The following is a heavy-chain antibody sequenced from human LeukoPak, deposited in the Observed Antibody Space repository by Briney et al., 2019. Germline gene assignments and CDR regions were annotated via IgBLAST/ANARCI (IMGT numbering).Heavy chain of an antibody. J-gene: IGHJ4*02. CDR1: GGSFSGYY. D-gene: IGHD1-26*01. CDR3: ARGRGERGFFDY. Sequence: PSETLSLTCAVYGGSFSGYYWSWIRQPPGKGLEWIGEINHSGSTNYNPSLKSRVTISVDTSKNQFSLKLSSVTAADTAVYYCARGRGERGFFDYWGQGTLSPSPQ. V-gene: IGHV4-34*01. CDR2: INHSGST.